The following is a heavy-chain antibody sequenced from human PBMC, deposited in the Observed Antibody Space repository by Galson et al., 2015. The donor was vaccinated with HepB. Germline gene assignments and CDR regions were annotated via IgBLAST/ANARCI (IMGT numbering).Heavy chain of an antibody. CDR3: ARVRGPDLVGATSGAFDI. J-gene: IGHJ3*02. CDR2: INPSGGST. CDR1: GYTFTSYY. V-gene: IGHV1-46*01. Sequence: SVKVSCKASGYTFTSYYMHWVRQAPGQGLEWMGIINPSGGSTSYAQKFQGRVTMTRDTSTSTVYMELSSLRSEDTAVYYCARVRGPDLVGATSGAFDIWGQGTMVIVSS. D-gene: IGHD1-26*01.